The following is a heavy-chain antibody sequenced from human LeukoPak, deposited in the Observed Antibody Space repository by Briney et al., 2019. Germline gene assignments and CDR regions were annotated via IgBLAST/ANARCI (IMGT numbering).Heavy chain of an antibody. J-gene: IGHJ4*02. Sequence: GGSLRLSCAASGFTFSSYAMNWVRQAPGKGLEWVSAISGSGGSTYYADSVKGRFTISRDNSKNTLYLQMNSLRAEDTAVYYCAKALYGSGSYYNSPFDYWGQGTLVTLSS. V-gene: IGHV3-23*01. CDR1: GFTFSSYA. CDR2: ISGSGGST. CDR3: AKALYGSGSYYNSPFDY. D-gene: IGHD3-10*01.